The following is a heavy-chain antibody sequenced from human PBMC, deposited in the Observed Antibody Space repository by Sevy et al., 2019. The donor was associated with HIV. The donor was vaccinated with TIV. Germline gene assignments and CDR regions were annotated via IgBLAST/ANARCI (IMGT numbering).Heavy chain of an antibody. CDR1: DGSIRTSNW. D-gene: IGHD3-16*01. CDR3: ARLTGGVDSGFQH. V-gene: IGHV4-4*02. Sequence: SETLSLTCAVSDGSIRTSNWWSWVRQSPGKGLEWLAEIYHSGTTNRNPSLKSRLTISIDKSKNQFSLKLTSVTAADTAVYYCARLTGGVDSGFQHWGQGTLVTVSS. CDR2: IYHSGTT. J-gene: IGHJ1*01.